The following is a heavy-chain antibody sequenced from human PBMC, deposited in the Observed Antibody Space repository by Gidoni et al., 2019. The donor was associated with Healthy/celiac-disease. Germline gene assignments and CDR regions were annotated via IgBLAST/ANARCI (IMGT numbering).Heavy chain of an antibody. Sequence: QVQLVQSGAEVKKPGASVKVSCKASGYTFTGYYMHWVRQAPGQGLEWMGWINPNSGGTNYAQKFQGWVTMTRDTSISTAYMELSRLRSDDTAVYYCARVDGDSSAHYGRAFDIWGQGTMVTVSS. V-gene: IGHV1-2*04. D-gene: IGHD3-22*01. CDR2: INPNSGGT. CDR1: GYTFTGYY. CDR3: ARVDGDSSAHYGRAFDI. J-gene: IGHJ3*02.